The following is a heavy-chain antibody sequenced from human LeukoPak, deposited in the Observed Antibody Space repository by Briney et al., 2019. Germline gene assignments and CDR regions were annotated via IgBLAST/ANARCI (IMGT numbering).Heavy chain of an antibody. D-gene: IGHD6-6*01. CDR1: GYTFTSYD. J-gene: IGHJ6*03. CDR3: ARVGYTLSSRDYMDV. V-gene: IGHV1-8*03. CDR2: MNPNSGNT. Sequence: GASVKVSCKASGYTFTSYDINWVRQATGQGLEWMGWMNPNSGNTGYAQKFQGRVTITRNTSISTAYMELSSLRSEDTAVYYCARVGYTLSSRDYMDVWGKGTTVTVSS.